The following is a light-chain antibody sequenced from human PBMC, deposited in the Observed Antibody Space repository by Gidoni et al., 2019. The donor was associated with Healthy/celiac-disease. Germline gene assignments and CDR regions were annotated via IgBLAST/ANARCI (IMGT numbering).Light chain of an antibody. J-gene: IGKJ3*01. CDR3: QQYGSSPFT. CDR1: QSVSSSY. V-gene: IGKV3-20*01. Sequence: EIVLTQSPGTLSLSPGERATLSCRASQSVSSSYLAWYQQTPGQAPRLLIYGASSRATGIPDRFSGSGSGTDFTLTISRLEPEDFAVYYCQQYGSSPFTFXPXTKVDIK. CDR2: GAS.